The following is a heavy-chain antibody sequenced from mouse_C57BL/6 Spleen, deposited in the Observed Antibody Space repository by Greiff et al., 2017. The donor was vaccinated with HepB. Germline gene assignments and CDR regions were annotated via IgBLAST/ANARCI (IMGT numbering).Heavy chain of an antibody. V-gene: IGHV5-4*01. D-gene: IGHD2-3*01. CDR2: ISDGGSYT. CDR3: SIDHDGHHGAWFAY. J-gene: IGHJ3*01. Sequence: EVKLVESGGGLVKPGGSLKLSCAASGFTFSSYAMSWVRQTPEKRLEWVATISDGGSYTYYPDNVKGRFTISRDNAKNKLYLQVSHLKSEHTAMYYFSIDHDGHHGAWFAYWGQWTLVTVSA. CDR1: GFTFSSYA.